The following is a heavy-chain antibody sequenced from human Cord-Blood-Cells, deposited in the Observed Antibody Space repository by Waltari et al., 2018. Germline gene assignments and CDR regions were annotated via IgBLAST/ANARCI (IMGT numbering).Heavy chain of an antibody. J-gene: IGHJ3*02. CDR2: IYYSGST. D-gene: IGHD5-12*01. CDR3: ARDQGSGYDAFDI. CDR1: GGSISSHY. V-gene: IGHV4-59*11. Sequence: QVQLQESGPGLVKPSETLSLTCTVSGGSISSHYWSWIRQPPGKGLAWLGYIYYSGSTNYNPALKSRVTISVDTSKNQFSLKLSSVTAADTAVYYCARDQGSGYDAFDIWGQGTMVTVSS.